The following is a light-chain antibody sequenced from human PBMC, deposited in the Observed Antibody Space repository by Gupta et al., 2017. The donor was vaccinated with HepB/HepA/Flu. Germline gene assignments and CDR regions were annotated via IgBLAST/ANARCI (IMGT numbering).Light chain of an antibody. Sequence: QFALTQPASVSGSPGQSITIPCTGTSGDVGAYNYVSWYQQYPGKAPNVIIYDVSARPSGVSYRFSGSKSGNTASLTISGLQAEDEADYYCCSYRSSNTLFVFGTGTKVTVL. J-gene: IGLJ1*01. CDR2: DVS. CDR3: CSYRSSNTLFV. CDR1: SGDVGAYNY. V-gene: IGLV2-14*03.